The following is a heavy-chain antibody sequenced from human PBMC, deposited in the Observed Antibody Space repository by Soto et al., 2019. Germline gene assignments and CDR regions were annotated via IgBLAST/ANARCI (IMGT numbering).Heavy chain of an antibody. D-gene: IGHD3-10*01. CDR2: IYSGGSGST. CDR1: GFTVSSNY. Sequence: EVQLVASGGGLVQPGGSLRLSCAASGFTVSSNYMSWVRQAPGKGLEWVSVIYSGGSGSTYYADSVKGRFTISRDISKNTVYLQMNSLRAEDTAVYYCARDGSSRPTEYWGQGTLVTVSS. V-gene: IGHV3-66*01. J-gene: IGHJ4*02. CDR3: ARDGSSRPTEY.